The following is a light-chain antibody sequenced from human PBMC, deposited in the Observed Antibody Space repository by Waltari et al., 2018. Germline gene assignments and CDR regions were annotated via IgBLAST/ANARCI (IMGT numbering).Light chain of an antibody. CDR2: DES. CDR3: QQRSNWLT. Sequence: EIVLTQSPPTLSLSPGERAPIPYRASQSISSYIAWYQQRPGQAPRLLIYDESNRATGIPARFSCSGSGTDFTLTISSLEPEDFALYYCQQRSNWLTFGGGTKVEIK. J-gene: IGKJ4*01. CDR1: QSISSY. V-gene: IGKV3-11*01.